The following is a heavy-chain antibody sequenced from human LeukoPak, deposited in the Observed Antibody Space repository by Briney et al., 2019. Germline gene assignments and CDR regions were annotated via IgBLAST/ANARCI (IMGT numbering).Heavy chain of an antibody. CDR1: GFTFSNYG. D-gene: IGHD2-2*01. CDR2: IWYDGSNK. CDR3: ARDAVVVVPAAIRYYYYMDV. V-gene: IGHV3-33*01. Sequence: GGSLRLSCAASGFTFSNYGMHWVRQAPGKGLEWVAVIWYDGSNKYYADSVKGRFTISRDNSKNTLYLQMNSLRAEDTAVYYCARDAVVVVPAAIRYYYYMDVWGQGTMVTVSS. J-gene: IGHJ6*03.